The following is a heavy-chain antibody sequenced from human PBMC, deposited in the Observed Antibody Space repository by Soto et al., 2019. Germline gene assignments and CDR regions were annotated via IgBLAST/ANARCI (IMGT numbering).Heavy chain of an antibody. CDR1: GFTFDDYA. CDR2: ISWNSGSI. D-gene: IGHD6-19*01. V-gene: IGHV3-9*01. J-gene: IGHJ6*03. CDR3: AKDKIAVAGTENYYYMDV. Sequence: VQLVESGGGLVQPGRSLRLSCAASGFTFDDYAMHWVRQAPGKGLEWVSGISWNSGSIGYADSVKGRFTISRDNAKNSLYLQMNSLRAEDTALYYCAKDKIAVAGTENYYYMDVWGKGTTVTVSS.